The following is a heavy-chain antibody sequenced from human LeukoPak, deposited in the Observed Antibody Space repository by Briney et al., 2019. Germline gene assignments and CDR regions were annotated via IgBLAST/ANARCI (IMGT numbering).Heavy chain of an antibody. CDR2: IYYSGST. J-gene: IGHJ4*02. V-gene: IGHV4-39*07. CDR3: ARDRGGGSSDY. D-gene: IGHD1-26*01. CDR1: GGSISRSNYF. Sequence: SETLSLTCTVSGGSISRSNYFWGWLRQPPGKGLEWIGSIYYSGSTYYSPSLRSRVTISVDTSKNQFSLRLSSVTAADTAVYYCARDRGGGSSDYWVQGTPVIVSS.